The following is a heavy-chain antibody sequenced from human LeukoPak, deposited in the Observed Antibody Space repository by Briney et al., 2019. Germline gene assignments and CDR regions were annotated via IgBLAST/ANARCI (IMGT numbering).Heavy chain of an antibody. V-gene: IGHV4-59*08. D-gene: IGHD6-13*01. Sequence: SETLSLTCTVSGGSISSYYWSWIRQPPGKGLEWIGYMYYSGSTNYNPSLKSRVTISVDTSKNQFSLKLSSVTAADTAVYYCARLTLLSIAAAHNWFDPWGQGTLVTVSS. J-gene: IGHJ5*02. CDR3: ARLTLLSIAAAHNWFDP. CDR1: GGSISSYY. CDR2: MYYSGST.